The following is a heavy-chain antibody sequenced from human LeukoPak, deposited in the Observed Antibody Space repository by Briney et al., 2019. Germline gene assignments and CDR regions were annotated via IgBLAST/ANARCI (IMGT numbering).Heavy chain of an antibody. Sequence: SETLSLTCTVSGGSITSGSYYWSWIRQPAGKGLECIGRIYTSGSTNYNPSLKSRVTISVDTSKNQFSLKLSSVTAADTAVYYCAREVVVIAIDTNWFDPWGQGTLVTVSS. CDR1: GGSITSGSYY. V-gene: IGHV4-61*02. CDR2: IYTSGST. J-gene: IGHJ5*02. D-gene: IGHD2-21*01. CDR3: AREVVVIAIDTNWFDP.